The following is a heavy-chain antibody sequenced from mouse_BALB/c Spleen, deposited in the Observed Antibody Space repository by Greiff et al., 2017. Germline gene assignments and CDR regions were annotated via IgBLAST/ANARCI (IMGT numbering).Heavy chain of an antibody. CDR1: GFSLTSYG. CDR2: IWAGGST. CDR3: ARGATPYAMDD. J-gene: IGHJ4*01. Sequence: VQLVESGPGLVAPSQSLSLTCTVSGFSLTSYGVPWVRQPPGKGLEWLGVIWAGGSTNYNSALMSRLSISKDNSKSQVFLKMNSLQTDDTAMYYCARGATPYAMDDWGQGTSVTVSS. V-gene: IGHV2-9*02. D-gene: IGHD1-1*01.